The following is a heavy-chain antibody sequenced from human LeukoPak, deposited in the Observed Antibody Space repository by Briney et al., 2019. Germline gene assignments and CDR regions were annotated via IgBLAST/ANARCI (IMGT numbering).Heavy chain of an antibody. CDR1: GLSVRGNY. V-gene: IGHV3-66*01. Sequence: PGGSLRLSCAASGLSVRGNYMSWVRQAPGKGLEWVSGLYRDGSAFYADSVKGRFSISRANSKNTVYLQINSLRAEDTAVYYCARLGGHRDCINGVCYFCDNWGQGSPVTVSS. J-gene: IGHJ4*02. CDR2: LYRDGSA. CDR3: ARLGGHRDCINGVCYFCDN. D-gene: IGHD2-8*01.